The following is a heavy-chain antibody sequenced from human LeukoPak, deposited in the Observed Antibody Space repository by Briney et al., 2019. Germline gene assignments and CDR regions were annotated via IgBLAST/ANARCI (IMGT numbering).Heavy chain of an antibody. CDR1: GFTFSSYW. D-gene: IGHD3-22*01. CDR2: IKSDGST. Sequence: GGSLRLSRAASGFTFSSYWMHWVRQAPGKGLVWVSRIKSDGSTNYADSVKGRFTISRDNAKNTVSLQMNSLRAEDTGVYYCARAPSEIGGYYPEYFRHWGKGTLVTVSS. CDR3: ARAPSEIGGYYPEYFRH. V-gene: IGHV3-74*01. J-gene: IGHJ1*01.